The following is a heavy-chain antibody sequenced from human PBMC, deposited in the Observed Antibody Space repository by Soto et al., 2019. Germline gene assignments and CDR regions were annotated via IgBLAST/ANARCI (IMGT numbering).Heavy chain of an antibody. V-gene: IGHV3-21*01. CDR3: AREVDYDRSGYYNDYFDY. D-gene: IGHD3-22*01. CDR1: GFTFSSYR. CDR2: ITSSSSHI. J-gene: IGHJ4*02. Sequence: GGSLRLSCAASGFTFSSYRMNWVRQAPGKGLEWVSSITSSSSHIYSADSVKGRFTITRDNAKNSLYLQMNSLRAEDTAVYYCAREVDYDRSGYYNDYFDYWGQGTLVTVSS.